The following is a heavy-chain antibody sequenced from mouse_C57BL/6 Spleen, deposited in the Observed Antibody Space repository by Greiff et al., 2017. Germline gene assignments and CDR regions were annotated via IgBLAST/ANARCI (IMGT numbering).Heavy chain of an antibody. Sequence: QVQLQQSGPGLVQPSQSLSITCTVSGFSLTSYGVHWVRQSPGKGLEWLGVIWSGGSTDYNAAFISRLSISKDNSKSQVFFKMNSLQADDTAIYYCARNPGENWAWFAYWGQGTLVTVSA. CDR3: ARNPGENWAWFAY. V-gene: IGHV2-2*01. J-gene: IGHJ3*01. CDR1: GFSLTSYG. CDR2: IWSGGST. D-gene: IGHD4-1*01.